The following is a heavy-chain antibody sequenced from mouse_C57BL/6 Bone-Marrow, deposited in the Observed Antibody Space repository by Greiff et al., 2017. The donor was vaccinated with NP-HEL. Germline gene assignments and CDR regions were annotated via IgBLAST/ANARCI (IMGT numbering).Heavy chain of an antibody. D-gene: IGHD2-2*01. Sequence: EVQLQQSGPVLVKPGASVKMSCKASGYTFTDYYMNWVKQSHGKSLEWIGVINPYNGGTSYNQKFKGKATLTVDKSSSTAYMELNSLTSEDSAVYYCARGRLGYDCDYWGQGTTLTVSS. V-gene: IGHV1-19*01. CDR1: GYTFTDYY. J-gene: IGHJ2*01. CDR3: ARGRLGYDCDY. CDR2: INPYNGGT.